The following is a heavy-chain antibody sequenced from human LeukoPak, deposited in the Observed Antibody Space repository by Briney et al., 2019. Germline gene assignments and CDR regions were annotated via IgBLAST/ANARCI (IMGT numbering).Heavy chain of an antibody. CDR2: ISSSSSYI. CDR1: GFTFSSYS. Sequence: PGGSLRLSCAASGFTFSSYSMNWVRQAPGKGLEWVSSISSSSSYIYYADSVKGRFTISRDNAKNSLYLQMNSLRAEDTAVYYCARDFSPVTTVDWFDPWGQGTLVTVSS. J-gene: IGHJ5*02. CDR3: ARDFSPVTTVDWFDP. V-gene: IGHV3-21*01. D-gene: IGHD4-11*01.